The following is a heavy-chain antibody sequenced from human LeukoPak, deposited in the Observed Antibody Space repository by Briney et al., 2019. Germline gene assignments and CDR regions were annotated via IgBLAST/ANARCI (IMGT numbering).Heavy chain of an antibody. CDR1: GYTFTNYD. CDR2: MNPHSGNT. V-gene: IGHV1-8*01. CDR3: ARRIISDY. D-gene: IGHD3-10*01. Sequence: ASVKVSCKASGYTFTNYDINWVRQATGQGLEWMGWMNPHSGNTDFAQRFQGRVTMTRNTSISTVYMELSNLNSEDTAVYYCARRIISDYWGQGTLVTVAS. J-gene: IGHJ4*02.